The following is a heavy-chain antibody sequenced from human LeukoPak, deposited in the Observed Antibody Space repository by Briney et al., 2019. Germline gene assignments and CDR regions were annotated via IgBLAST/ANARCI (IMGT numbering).Heavy chain of an antibody. CDR2: ISYDGSNK. J-gene: IGHJ4*02. V-gene: IGHV3-30-3*01. D-gene: IGHD3-10*01. Sequence: PGGSLRLSCAASGFTFSSYAMHWVRQAPGKGLEWVAVISYDGSNKYYADSVKGRFTISRDNSKNTLYLQMNSLRAEDTAVYYCARVIPRITMVRRPFDYWGQGTLVTVSS. CDR1: GFTFSSYA. CDR3: ARVIPRITMVRRPFDY.